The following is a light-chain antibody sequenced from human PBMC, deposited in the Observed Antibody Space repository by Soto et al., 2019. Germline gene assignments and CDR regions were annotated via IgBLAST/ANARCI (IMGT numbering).Light chain of an antibody. CDR1: QSVSSSF. J-gene: IGKJ2*02. V-gene: IGKV3D-20*02. Sequence: EIVLTQSPGTLSLSPGERATLSCRASQSVSSSFLAWYQQKPGQAPRLLIYGASNRATGIPDRFSGSGSGTDFTLTISRLEPEDFAVYYCQQRGKWPSTFGPGTKVE. CDR3: QQRGKWPST. CDR2: GAS.